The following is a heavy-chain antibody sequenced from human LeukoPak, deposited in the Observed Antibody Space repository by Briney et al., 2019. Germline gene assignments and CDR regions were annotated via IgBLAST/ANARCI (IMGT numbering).Heavy chain of an antibody. CDR2: IYYSGST. J-gene: IGHJ5*02. D-gene: IGHD6-13*01. CDR1: GGSISSYY. V-gene: IGHV4-59*01. CDR3: ARVYSSSWYIDP. Sequence: SETLSLTCTVSGGSISSYYWSWIRQPPAKGLEWIGYIYYSGSTNYNPSLKSRVTISVDTSKNQFSLKLSSVTAADTAVYYCARVYSSSWYIDPWGQGTLVTVSS.